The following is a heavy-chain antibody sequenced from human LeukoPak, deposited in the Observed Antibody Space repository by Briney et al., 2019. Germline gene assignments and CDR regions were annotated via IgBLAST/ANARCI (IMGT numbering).Heavy chain of an antibody. CDR1: GGSISSSSYY. V-gene: IGHV4-39*01. D-gene: IGHD5-24*01. Sequence: SETLSLTCTVSGGSISSSSYYWGWHRQPPGTGLEWIGSIYYSGSTYDNPSLKSRVTISVYTCKNQFSLKLSSVTAADTAVYYCASAKPMATNWFDPWGQGTLVTVSS. CDR3: ASAKPMATNWFDP. CDR2: IYYSGST. J-gene: IGHJ5*02.